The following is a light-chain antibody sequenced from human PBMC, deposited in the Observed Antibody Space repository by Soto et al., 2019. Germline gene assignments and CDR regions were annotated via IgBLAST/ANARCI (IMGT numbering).Light chain of an antibody. CDR1: QTISTY. Sequence: DIQMTQSPASLSASVGDRVTITCRASQTISTYLNWYQQKPGEAPKLLIYAASTLYGGVPSRFSGSGSGTDFALTITSLQAEDFATYYCQQLRMYPLTFGGGTKV. CDR2: AAS. CDR3: QQLRMYPLT. V-gene: IGKV1-39*01. J-gene: IGKJ4*01.